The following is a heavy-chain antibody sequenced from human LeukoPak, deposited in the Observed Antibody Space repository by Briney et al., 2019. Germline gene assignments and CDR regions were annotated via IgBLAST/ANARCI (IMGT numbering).Heavy chain of an antibody. CDR1: GYTFTGYY. Sequence: ASVKVSCKASGYTFTGYYMHWVRQAPGQGLEWMGWINPNSGGTNYAQKLQGRVTMTTDTSTSTAYMELRSLRSDDTAVYYCARATNYYDSSGYYNWGQGTLVTVSS. J-gene: IGHJ4*02. CDR3: ARATNYYDSSGYYN. D-gene: IGHD3-22*01. CDR2: INPNSGGT. V-gene: IGHV1-2*02.